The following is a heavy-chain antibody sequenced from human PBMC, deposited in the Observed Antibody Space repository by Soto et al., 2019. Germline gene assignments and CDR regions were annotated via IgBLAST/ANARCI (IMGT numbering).Heavy chain of an antibody. D-gene: IGHD1-7*01. Sequence: GGSLRLSCVTSGFAFSSYGMHWVRQAPGKGLEWVAAISFDGSKDYYVDSVKGRFTISRDTSKNTLYLQMNSLRGEDTAAYYCAKDLPRRSITGTIGYYFDYWGQGTLVTVSS. CDR2: ISFDGSKD. J-gene: IGHJ4*02. CDR1: GFAFSSYG. CDR3: AKDLPRRSITGTIGYYFDY. V-gene: IGHV3-30*18.